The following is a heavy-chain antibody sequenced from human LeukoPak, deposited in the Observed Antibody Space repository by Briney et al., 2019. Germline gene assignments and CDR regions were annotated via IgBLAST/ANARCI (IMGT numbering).Heavy chain of an antibody. Sequence: PSETLSLTCTVSGGSITGYHWSWIRQPPGKGLEWIAHFFYTGTPTYSPSLRSRLTLSVDTSKNQFSLKLSSVTAADTAVYYCARRSHGSTYPLGSWGQGTLVTVPS. J-gene: IGHJ4*02. D-gene: IGHD2/OR15-2a*01. V-gene: IGHV4-59*08. CDR1: GGSITGYH. CDR3: ARRSHGSTYPLGS. CDR2: FFYTGTP.